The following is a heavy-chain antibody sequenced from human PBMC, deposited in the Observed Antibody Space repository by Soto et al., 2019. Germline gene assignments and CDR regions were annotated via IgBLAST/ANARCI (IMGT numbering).Heavy chain of an antibody. CDR3: AKDTGYYYYGMDV. V-gene: IGHV3-9*01. Sequence: PGGSLGLSCSASGFTFDDYAMHWVRQAPGKGLEWVSGVSWNSGSIGYSDPVKGRFTISRDNAKNSLYLQMNSLRAEDTALYYCAKDTGYYYYGMDVWGQGTTVTVSS. J-gene: IGHJ6*02. CDR2: VSWNSGSI. CDR1: GFTFDDYA.